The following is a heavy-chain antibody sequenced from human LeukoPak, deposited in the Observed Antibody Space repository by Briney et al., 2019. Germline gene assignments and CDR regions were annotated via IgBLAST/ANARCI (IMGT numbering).Heavy chain of an antibody. CDR3: ARDLKGATISGWFDP. D-gene: IGHD1-26*01. J-gene: IGHJ5*02. Sequence: PSETLSLTCTVSGGSISSYYWSWIRQPPGKGLEWIGYIHFSGSTNYNPSLKSRVTISVDTSKNQFSLKLSSVTAADTAVYYCARDLKGATISGWFDPWGQGTLVTVSS. V-gene: IGHV4-59*01. CDR2: IHFSGST. CDR1: GGSISSYY.